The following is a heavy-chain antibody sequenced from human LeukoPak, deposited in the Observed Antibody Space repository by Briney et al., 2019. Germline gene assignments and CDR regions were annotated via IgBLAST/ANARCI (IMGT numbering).Heavy chain of an antibody. J-gene: IGHJ4*02. Sequence: SETLSLTCTVSGGSISSYYWSWIRQPAGKGLEWIGSIYYSGSTYYNPSLKSRVTISVDTSKNQFSLKLSSVTAADTAVYYCARHQSGSYLRLDYFDYWGQGTLVTVSS. CDR2: IYYSGST. D-gene: IGHD1-26*01. V-gene: IGHV4-59*05. CDR1: GGSISSYY. CDR3: ARHQSGSYLRLDYFDY.